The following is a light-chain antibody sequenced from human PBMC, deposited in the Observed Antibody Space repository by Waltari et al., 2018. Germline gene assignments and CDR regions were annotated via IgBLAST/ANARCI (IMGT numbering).Light chain of an antibody. CDR1: QGIRDE. V-gene: IGKV1-6*01. Sequence: AIQMTQSPSSPSASVGDRVTITCRASQGIRDELGWFQQKPGKAPKLLICAASILESGVPLRFSGSGSGTDFTLTITSLQPEDFATYYCFQDYNYPRTFGQGTKVE. J-gene: IGKJ1*01. CDR3: FQDYNYPRT. CDR2: AAS.